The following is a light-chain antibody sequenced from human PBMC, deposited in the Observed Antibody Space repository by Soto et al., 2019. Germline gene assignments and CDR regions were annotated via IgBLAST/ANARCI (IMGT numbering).Light chain of an antibody. CDR3: KQYGSSPPYT. V-gene: IGKV3-20*01. Sequence: EIVLTQSPGTLSLSPGERATLSCRASQSVSSSYLAWYQQKPGQAPRLLIYGASSRATGIPDRLSGSGSGTDFTLTISRLEPEDFAVYYCKQYGSSPPYTFGKGTKLEIK. CDR2: GAS. CDR1: QSVSSSY. J-gene: IGKJ2*01.